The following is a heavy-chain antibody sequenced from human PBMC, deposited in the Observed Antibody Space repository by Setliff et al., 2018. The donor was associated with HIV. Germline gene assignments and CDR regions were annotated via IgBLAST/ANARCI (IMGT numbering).Heavy chain of an antibody. Sequence: PGGSLRLSCAASGFKFDDYPMHWVRQAPGKGLEWVPLINWDSNTIYYADSVRGRFRVSRDNRRNFLYLQMNSLTAEDTAVYYCARGQLKPTGYFFDYWGLGTLVTVSS. CDR3: ARGQLKPTGYFFDY. CDR1: GFKFDDYP. J-gene: IGHJ4*02. CDR2: INWDSNTI. D-gene: IGHD1-1*01. V-gene: IGHV3-43D*03.